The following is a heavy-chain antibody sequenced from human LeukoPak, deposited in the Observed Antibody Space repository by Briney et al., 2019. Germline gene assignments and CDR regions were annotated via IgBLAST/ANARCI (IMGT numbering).Heavy chain of an antibody. V-gene: IGHV3-30*02. CDR3: AKGGRGYSGYDLDY. Sequence: GGSLRLSCAASGFTFSSYGMHWVRQAPGKGLEWEAFIRYDGSNKYYADSVKGRFTISRDNSKNTLYLQMNSLRAEDTAVYYCAKGGRGYSGYDLDYWGQGTLVTVSS. D-gene: IGHD5-12*01. CDR1: GFTFSSYG. CDR2: IRYDGSNK. J-gene: IGHJ4*02.